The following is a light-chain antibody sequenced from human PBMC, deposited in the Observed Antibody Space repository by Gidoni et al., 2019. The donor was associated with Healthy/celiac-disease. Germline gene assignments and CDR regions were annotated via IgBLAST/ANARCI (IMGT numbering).Light chain of an antibody. Sequence: EIVLTQSPATLSLSPGERATLSCRASQSVSSYLAWYQPKPGQAPRLLIYDASNRATGSPARFSGSGSATDFTLTISSLVPEDFAVYYCQQRSNWPLLTFXGXTKVEIK. CDR1: QSVSSY. CDR2: DAS. CDR3: QQRSNWPLLT. J-gene: IGKJ4*01. V-gene: IGKV3-11*01.